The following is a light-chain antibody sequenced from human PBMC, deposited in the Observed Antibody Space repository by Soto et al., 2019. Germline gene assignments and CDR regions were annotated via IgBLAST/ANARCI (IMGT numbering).Light chain of an antibody. Sequence: EIGLTQSPSPLSVSAGERATLSWRAGQNIHTNLAWYQQKPGQAPSLLIYGASSRATGIPDRFSGSGSGTDFTLAISRLDPEDFAVYYCQQYGSSPETFGQGTRWIS. CDR3: QQYGSSPET. V-gene: IGKV3-20*01. CDR1: QNIHTN. CDR2: GAS. J-gene: IGKJ1*01.